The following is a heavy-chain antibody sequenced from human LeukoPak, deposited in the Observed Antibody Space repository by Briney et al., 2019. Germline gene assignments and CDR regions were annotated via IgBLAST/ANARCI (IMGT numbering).Heavy chain of an antibody. CDR2: LYNSGNT. V-gene: IGHV4-59*01. CDR3: ARGRLTTPNWFGP. Sequence: SETLSLTCTVSAGSLTSYYWSWIRQPPGKGLEWLGYLYNSGNTNYNPSLKSRVTMSVDTSKNQFSLRLTSVTAADTAVYYCARGRLTTPNWFGPWGQGILVTVSS. D-gene: IGHD1/OR15-1a*01. CDR1: AGSLTSYY. J-gene: IGHJ5*02.